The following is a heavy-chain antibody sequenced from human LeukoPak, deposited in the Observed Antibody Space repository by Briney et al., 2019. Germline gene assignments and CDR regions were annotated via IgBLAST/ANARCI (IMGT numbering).Heavy chain of an antibody. Sequence: PSETPSLTCAVSGGSISSGSYYWSWIRHPAGKGLEWIGRIYTSGSTNYNPSLKSRVTISVDTSKNQFSLKLSSVTAADTAVYYCARDVPPMALRYFGDAFDIWGQGTMVTVSS. D-gene: IGHD3-9*01. J-gene: IGHJ3*02. CDR2: IYTSGST. CDR3: ARDVPPMALRYFGDAFDI. V-gene: IGHV4-61*02. CDR1: GGSISSGSYY.